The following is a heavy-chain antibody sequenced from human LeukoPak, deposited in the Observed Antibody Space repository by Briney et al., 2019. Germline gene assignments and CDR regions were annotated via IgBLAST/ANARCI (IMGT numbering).Heavy chain of an antibody. CDR3: ARDRLITFGGAAHYFDY. J-gene: IGHJ4*02. CDR2: ISSSSSTI. D-gene: IGHD3-16*01. V-gene: IGHV3-48*02. CDR1: GFTFSSYS. Sequence: GGSLRLSCAASGFTFSSYSMNWVRQAPGKGLEWVSYISSSSSTIYYADSVKGRFTISRDNAKNSLYLQMNSLRDEDTAVYYCARDRLITFGGAAHYFDYWGQGTLVTVSS.